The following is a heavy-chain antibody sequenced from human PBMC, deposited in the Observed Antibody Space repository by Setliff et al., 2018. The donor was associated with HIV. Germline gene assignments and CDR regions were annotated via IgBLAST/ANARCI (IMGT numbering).Heavy chain of an antibody. CDR2: IGQDGSEK. V-gene: IGHV3-7*01. J-gene: IGHJ6*02. CDR1: RFDFNNYW. Sequence: GSLRLSCAASRFDFNNYWMCWVRQAPGKGLEWVANIGQDGSEKNYVDSVKGRFTISRDNAKNSMDLQMNSLRAEDTVIYYCARKLRPGHGVDVWGQGTTVTVSS. CDR3: ARKLRPGHGVDV. D-gene: IGHD3-10*01.